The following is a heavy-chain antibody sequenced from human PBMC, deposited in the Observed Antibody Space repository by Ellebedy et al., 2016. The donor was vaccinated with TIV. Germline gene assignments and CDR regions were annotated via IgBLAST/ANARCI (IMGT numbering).Heavy chain of an antibody. D-gene: IGHD6-13*01. V-gene: IGHV1-46*01. J-gene: IGHJ6*02. CDR3: ARDDPIATAGLYGMDV. Sequence: AASVKVSCKASGYTFTMHWVRQAPGQGLEWMGIINPSGGSTNSAQKFQGRVTMTRDTSTSTVYMELSSLRSEDTAVYYCARDDPIATAGLYGMDVWGQGTTVTVSS. CDR1: GYTFT. CDR2: INPSGGST.